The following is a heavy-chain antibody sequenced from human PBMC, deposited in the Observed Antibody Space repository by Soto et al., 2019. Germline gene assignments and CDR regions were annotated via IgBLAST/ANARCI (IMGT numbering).Heavy chain of an antibody. J-gene: IGHJ5*01. CDR1: GVSIHNSHSF. CDR3: GRVVEGATRHTDFDS. Sequence: PSETLSLTCSVSGVSIHNSHSFWAWIRQPPGKGLEFIWSVYYSGGANYNPSLKSRVTISVDTSKNQLSLRVNSVTAADTAVYYCGRVVEGATRHTDFDSWGQGTLVTVSS. CDR2: VYYSGGA. V-gene: IGHV4-39*01. D-gene: IGHD2-15*01.